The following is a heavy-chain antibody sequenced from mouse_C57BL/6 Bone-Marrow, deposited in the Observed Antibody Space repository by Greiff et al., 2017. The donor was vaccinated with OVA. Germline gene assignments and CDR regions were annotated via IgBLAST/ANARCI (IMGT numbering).Heavy chain of an antibody. CDR3: ARHSLITT. CDR2: ISSGGSYT. V-gene: IGHV5-6*01. J-gene: IGHJ2*01. Sequence: EVMLVESGGDLVKPGGSLKLSCAASGFTFSSYGMSWVRQTPDKRLEWVATISSGGSYTYYPDSVKGRFTISRDNAKNTLYLQMSSLKSEDTAMYYCARHSLITTWGQGTTLTVSS. CDR1: GFTFSSYG. D-gene: IGHD1-1*01.